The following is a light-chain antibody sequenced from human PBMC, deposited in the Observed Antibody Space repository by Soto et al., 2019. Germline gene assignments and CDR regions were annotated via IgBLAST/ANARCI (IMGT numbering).Light chain of an antibody. CDR3: CSYTTSSTWV. CDR1: SSDVASYNY. J-gene: IGLJ3*02. CDR2: DVS. Sequence: QSVLTQPASGSGSPGQSITVSCTGTSSDVASYNYVSWYQQHPGKVPKLIIYDVSNRPSGVSYRFSGSKSGNTASLTISGLQAEDEADYYCCSYTTSSTWVFGGGTKLTVL. V-gene: IGLV2-14*03.